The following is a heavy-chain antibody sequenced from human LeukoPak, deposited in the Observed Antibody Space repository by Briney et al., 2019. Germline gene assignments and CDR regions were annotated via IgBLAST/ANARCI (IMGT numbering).Heavy chain of an antibody. D-gene: IGHD5-12*01. CDR1: GFTFSSYS. Sequence: PGGSLRLSCAASGFTFSSYSMNWVRQAPGKGLEWVSSISSSSSYIYCADSVKGRFTISRDNAKNSLYLQMNSLRAEDTAVYYCARVIGGYGDYWGQGTLVTVSS. J-gene: IGHJ4*02. V-gene: IGHV3-21*01. CDR3: ARVIGGYGDY. CDR2: ISSSSSYI.